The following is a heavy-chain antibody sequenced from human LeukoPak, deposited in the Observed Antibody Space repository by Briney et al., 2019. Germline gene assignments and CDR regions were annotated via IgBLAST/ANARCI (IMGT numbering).Heavy chain of an antibody. D-gene: IGHD3-22*01. CDR3: ARVLRGGDYYDSSGSLSDY. CDR1: GFTFSSYA. Sequence: GGSLRLSCAASGFTFSSYAMHWVRQAPGKGLEWVAVISYDGNNKYYADSVKGRFTISRDNSKNTLYLQMNSLRAEDTAVYYCARVLRGGDYYDSSGSLSDYWGQGTLVTVSS. V-gene: IGHV3-30*04. J-gene: IGHJ4*02. CDR2: ISYDGNNK.